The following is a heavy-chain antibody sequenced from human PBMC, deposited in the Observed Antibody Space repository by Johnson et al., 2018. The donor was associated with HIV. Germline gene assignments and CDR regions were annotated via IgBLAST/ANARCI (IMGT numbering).Heavy chain of an antibody. CDR1: GFTFSSYG. J-gene: IGHJ3*02. V-gene: IGHV3-30*02. D-gene: IGHD3-22*01. CDR2: IRYDGSNK. CDR3: AKDVGNYWPDSFDI. Sequence: QEQLVESGGGLVKPGGSLRLSCAASGFTFSSYGMHWVRQAPGKGLEWVAFIRYDGSNKYYADSVQGRFTISRDKSENKLDLQMNSLRDEDTAVYYCAKDVGNYWPDSFDIWGQGTMVTVSS.